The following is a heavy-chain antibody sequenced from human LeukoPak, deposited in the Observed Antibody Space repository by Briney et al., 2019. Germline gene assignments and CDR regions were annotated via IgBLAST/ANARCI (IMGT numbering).Heavy chain of an antibody. Sequence: ASVKVSCKASGYTFTSYGISWVRQAPGQGLEWMGWISAYNGNTNYAQKLQGRVTMTTDTSTSTAYMELRSLRSDDTAVYYCARTPPYYYGSGSYLYYYGMDVWGQRTTVTVSS. D-gene: IGHD3-10*01. CDR3: ARTPPYYYGSGSYLYYYGMDV. CDR1: GYTFTSYG. CDR2: ISAYNGNT. J-gene: IGHJ6*02. V-gene: IGHV1-18*01.